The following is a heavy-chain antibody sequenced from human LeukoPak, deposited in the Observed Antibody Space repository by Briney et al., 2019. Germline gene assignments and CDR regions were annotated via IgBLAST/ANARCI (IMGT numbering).Heavy chain of an antibody. V-gene: IGHV3-30*18. Sequence: GRSLRLSCAASGFTFSRYGMHWVRQAPGKWLEWVAVISYDGSNKFYADSVKGRFTISRDNSKNTLYLQMNSLRAEDTAVYYCAKDGDSSGWYYFDYWGQGTLVTVSS. J-gene: IGHJ4*02. CDR3: AKDGDSSGWYYFDY. CDR1: GFTFSRYG. CDR2: ISYDGSNK. D-gene: IGHD6-19*01.